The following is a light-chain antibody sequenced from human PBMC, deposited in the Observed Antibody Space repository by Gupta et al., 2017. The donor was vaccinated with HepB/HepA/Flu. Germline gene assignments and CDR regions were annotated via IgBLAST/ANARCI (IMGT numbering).Light chain of an antibody. J-gene: IGLJ7*01. CDR2: SNN. CDR3: AAWDDSLNGAV. V-gene: IGLV1-44*01. Sequence: HSVLTQAPSASGTPGPRVAISCAASSANIGSNTVNWYQQLPGTAPKLLIYSNNQRPSGVPDRFSGSKSGTSGSLAISGLQSEDEADYYCAAWDDSLNGAVFGGGTQLTVL. CDR1: SANIGSNT.